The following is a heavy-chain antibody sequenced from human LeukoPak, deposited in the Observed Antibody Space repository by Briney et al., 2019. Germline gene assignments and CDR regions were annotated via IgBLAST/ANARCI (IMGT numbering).Heavy chain of an antibody. D-gene: IGHD3-9*01. J-gene: IGHJ4*02. CDR3: ARRLATWLVDY. Sequence: GGSLRLSCAASGFTFRSYGMHWVRQAPGKGLERVAFIRYDGSDKYYADSVKGRFTISRDNSQNTMYLQMNSLRPEDTAVYYCARRLATWLVDYWGQGTLLAVSS. CDR2: IRYDGSDK. V-gene: IGHV3-30*02. CDR1: GFTFRSYG.